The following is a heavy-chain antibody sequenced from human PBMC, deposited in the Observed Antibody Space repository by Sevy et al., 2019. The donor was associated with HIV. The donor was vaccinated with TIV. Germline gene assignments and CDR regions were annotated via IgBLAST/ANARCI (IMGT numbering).Heavy chain of an antibody. Sequence: GGSLRLSCAASGFISSGSTMHWVRQASGKGLEWVGRISTRATNYATVYAASVKGRFTISRDDSKNTAHLQMNSLKTEDTAVYYCTRGGEDYYMDVWGKGTTVTVSS. D-gene: IGHD2-15*01. CDR2: ISTRATNYAT. CDR1: GFISSGST. CDR3: TRGGEDYYMDV. V-gene: IGHV3-73*01. J-gene: IGHJ6*03.